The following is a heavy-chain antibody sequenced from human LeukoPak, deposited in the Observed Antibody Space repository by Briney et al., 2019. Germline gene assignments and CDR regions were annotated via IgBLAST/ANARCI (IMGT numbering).Heavy chain of an antibody. J-gene: IGHJ6*03. V-gene: IGHV3-33*06. CDR1: GFTFSSYG. D-gene: IGHD3-16*01. Sequence: GGSLRLSCAASGFTFSSYGMHWVRQAPGKGLEWVAVIWYDGSNKYYADSVKGRFTISRDNSKNTLYLQMNSLRAEDTAVYYCAKDWARARDYYYYMHVWGKGTTVTVSS. CDR2: IWYDGSNK. CDR3: AKDWARARDYYYYMHV.